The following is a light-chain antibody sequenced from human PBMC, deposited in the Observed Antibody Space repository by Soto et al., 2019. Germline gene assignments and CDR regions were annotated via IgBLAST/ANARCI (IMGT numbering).Light chain of an antibody. CDR1: QSVSSN. J-gene: IGKJ5*01. CDR3: QQRSNWPPIT. CDR2: GAS. Sequence: ELVMRQSPVTLAVSPGERATLSSRASQSVSSNLAWYQQKPGQAPRLLIYGASTRAADIPARFSASGSGTDFTLTISSLEPEDFAVYYCQQRSNWPPITFGQGTRLEIK. V-gene: IGKV3-11*01.